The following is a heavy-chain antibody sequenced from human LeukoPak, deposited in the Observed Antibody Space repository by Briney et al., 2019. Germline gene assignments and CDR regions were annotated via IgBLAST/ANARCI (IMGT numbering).Heavy chain of an antibody. CDR2: ISSHGSST. Sequence: GGSLRLSCAASGFTFSSYAMHWVRQAPGKGLEYVSAISSHGSSTYYANSVKGRFTISRDNSKNTLYLQMGSLRAEDMAVYYCAREYYSGGNCYKHFDYWGQGTLVTVSS. D-gene: IGHD2-15*01. J-gene: IGHJ4*02. V-gene: IGHV3-64*01. CDR3: AREYYSGGNCYKHFDY. CDR1: GFTFSSYA.